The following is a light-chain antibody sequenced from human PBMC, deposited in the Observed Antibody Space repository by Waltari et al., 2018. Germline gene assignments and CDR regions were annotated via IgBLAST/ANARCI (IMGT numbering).Light chain of an antibody. Sequence: QSALTQPPSASGSPGQSVTISCTGTSSDVGGYNFVSWYQHHPGKAPRRIIYEVSERPAGVPDPFSGSKSGNTASLTVSGLQAEDEADYYCSSYVANNNPVFGGGTKLTVL. CDR2: EVS. CDR1: SSDVGGYNF. J-gene: IGLJ2*01. V-gene: IGLV2-8*01. CDR3: SSYVANNNPV.